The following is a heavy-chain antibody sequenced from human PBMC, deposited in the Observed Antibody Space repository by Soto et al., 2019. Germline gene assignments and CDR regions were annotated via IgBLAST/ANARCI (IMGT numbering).Heavy chain of an antibody. D-gene: IGHD3-22*01. Sequence: ASVKVSCKASGYTFTGYYMHWVRQAPGQGLEWMGWINPNSGGTNYAQKFQGWVTMTRDTSISTAYMELSRLRSDDTAVYYCARVSNYYDSSGYYSTFDYWGQGTLVTVSS. CDR1: GYTFTGYY. CDR3: ARVSNYYDSSGYYSTFDY. CDR2: INPNSGGT. J-gene: IGHJ4*02. V-gene: IGHV1-2*04.